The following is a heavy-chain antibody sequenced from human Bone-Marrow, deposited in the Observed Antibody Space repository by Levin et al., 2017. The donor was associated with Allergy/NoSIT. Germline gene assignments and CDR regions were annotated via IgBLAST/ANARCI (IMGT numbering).Heavy chain of an antibody. CDR1: GFPFSLYA. D-gene: IGHD5-18*01. Sequence: HTGGSLRLSCAASGFPFSLYAMSWVRQTPGKGLEWVSGIRGGGGRTFYADSVQGRFTISRDNSKNTLYLQMKSLRVEDTALYYCAKDLDVDTAMVYYFDKWGQGSLVTVSS. J-gene: IGHJ4*02. V-gene: IGHV3-23*01. CDR2: IRGGGGRT. CDR3: AKDLDVDTAMVYYFDK.